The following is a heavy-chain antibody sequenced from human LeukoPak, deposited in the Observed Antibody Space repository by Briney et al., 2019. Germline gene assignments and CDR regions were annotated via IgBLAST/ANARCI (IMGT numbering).Heavy chain of an antibody. CDR2: ISYSVTT. V-gene: IGHV4-39*01. Sequence: KPSETLSLTCTVSGASISSSNYYWAWIRQPPGKGLEWIASISYSVTTYYNPPLKSRVTISVDTSKNQFSLKLSSVTAADTAVYYCARHLRGATIYYDNWGQGTLVTVSS. D-gene: IGHD1-26*01. CDR3: ARHLRGATIYYDN. CDR1: GASISSSNYY. J-gene: IGHJ4*02.